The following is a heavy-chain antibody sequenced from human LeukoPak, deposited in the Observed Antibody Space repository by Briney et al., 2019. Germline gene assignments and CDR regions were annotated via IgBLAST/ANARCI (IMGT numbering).Heavy chain of an antibody. CDR3: ARNGPHYYDKSGYLDS. CDR2: IDYSRDT. CDR1: GGSISSYY. J-gene: IGHJ4*02. Sequence: PSETLSLTCTVSGGSISSYYWSWIRQPPGKGLEWIGNIDYSRDTNYNPSLRSRVTILVDKSRNQFSLKLNFVTAADTAVYYCARNGPHYYDKSGYLDSWGQGTLVTVSS. D-gene: IGHD3-22*01. V-gene: IGHV4-59*03.